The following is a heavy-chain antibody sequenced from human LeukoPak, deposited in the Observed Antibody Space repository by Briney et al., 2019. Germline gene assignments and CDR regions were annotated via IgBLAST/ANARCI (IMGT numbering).Heavy chain of an antibody. CDR3: ARPVVAGNFDN. J-gene: IGHJ4*02. D-gene: IGHD6-19*01. CDR2: ISGYSGNT. CDR1: GYTFTSYG. V-gene: IGHV1-18*01. Sequence: ASMTVSCKASGYTFTSYGISWVRPAPGQGLEWMGWISGYSGNTKYAQKLQGRVTMTTDTSTTPAYMELRSLRADDTAVYYWARPVVAGNFDNWGQGTLVTVSS.